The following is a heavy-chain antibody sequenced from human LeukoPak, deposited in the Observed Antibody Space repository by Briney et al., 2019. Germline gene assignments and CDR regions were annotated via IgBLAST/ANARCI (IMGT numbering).Heavy chain of an antibody. V-gene: IGHV4-59*01. CDR2: IYYSGTT. CDR3: AGAPNQHYFDY. J-gene: IGHJ4*02. Sequence: SETLSLTCPVYGGSITSYYWGWVRQPPGKGLEYIGHIYYSGTTDYNPSHKSRVTMSVDTSKSQFSLRLISVTASETAVYFCAGAPNQHYFDYWGQGTLVAVSS. CDR1: GGSITSYY.